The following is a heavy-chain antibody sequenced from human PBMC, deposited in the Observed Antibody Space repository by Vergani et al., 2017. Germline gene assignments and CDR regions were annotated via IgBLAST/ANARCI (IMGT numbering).Heavy chain of an antibody. CDR2: VDPEEGQI. Sequence: EVQLVQSGAEVKKPGSSMKISCKVSGYTLSDYYIHWVQQAPGKGLEWMGLVDPEEGQIIYAEKLQGRVTMTADTSTNTAYMELRSLRSKDTAVYYCASLQVSGYRGTSSDYWGQGTLVTVSS. CDR1: GYTLSDYY. V-gene: IGHV1-69-2*01. CDR3: ASLQVSGYRGTSSDY. D-gene: IGHD5-12*01. J-gene: IGHJ4*01.